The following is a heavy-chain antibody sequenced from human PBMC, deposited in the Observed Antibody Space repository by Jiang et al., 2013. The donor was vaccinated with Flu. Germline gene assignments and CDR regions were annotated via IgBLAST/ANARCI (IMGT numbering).Heavy chain of an antibody. CDR1: GYTFTSYY. CDR3: ARDSSRSGWYVGFEEDY. Sequence: EVKKPGASVKVSCKASGYTFTSYYMHWVRQAPGQGLEWMGIINPSGGSTSYAQKFQGRVTMTRDTSTSTVYMELSSLRSEDTAVYYCARDSSRSGWYVGFEEDYWGQGTLVTVSS. CDR2: INPSGGST. J-gene: IGHJ4*02. D-gene: IGHD6-19*01. V-gene: IGHV1-46*01.